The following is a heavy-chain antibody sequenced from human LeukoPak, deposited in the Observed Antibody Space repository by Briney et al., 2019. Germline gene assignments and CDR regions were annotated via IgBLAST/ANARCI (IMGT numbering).Heavy chain of an antibody. V-gene: IGHV4-30-2*01. D-gene: IGHD6-19*01. CDR2: IYHSGST. CDR1: GGSISSGGYY. J-gene: IGHJ4*02. Sequence: SETLSLTCTVSGGSISSGGYYWSWIRQPPGKGLEWIGYIYHSGSTYYNPSLKSRVTISVDRSKNQFSLKLSSVTAADTAVYYCARISLVGVAADYWGQGTLVTVSS. CDR3: ARISLVGVAADY.